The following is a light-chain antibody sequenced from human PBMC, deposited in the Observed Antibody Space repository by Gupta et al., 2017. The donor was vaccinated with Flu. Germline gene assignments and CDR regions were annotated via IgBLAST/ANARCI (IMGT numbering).Light chain of an antibody. CDR1: QSLDTS. CDR2: DAS. V-gene: IGKV3-15*01. CDR3: QQYYTWPQRT. Sequence: ERESSSCRASQSLDTSLAWYQQKPGQAPSLLINDASTRASGIPARFSGSGGWTEFTLTITSLQSEDSAVYYCQQYYTWPQRTFGQGTRLEI. J-gene: IGKJ2*01.